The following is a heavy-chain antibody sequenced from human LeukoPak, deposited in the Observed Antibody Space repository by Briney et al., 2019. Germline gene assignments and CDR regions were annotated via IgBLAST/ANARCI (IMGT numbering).Heavy chain of an antibody. CDR3: AKLPNRYYYDSSGYYRDY. D-gene: IGHD3-22*01. V-gene: IGHV3-23*01. J-gene: IGHJ4*02. Sequence: GGSLRLSCAASGFTFSSYAMSWVRQAPGKGLEWVSAISGSGGSTYYADSVKGRFTISRDNSKNTLYLQMNSLRAEDTAVYYCAKLPNRYYYDSSGYYRDYWGQGTLVTVSS. CDR1: GFTFSSYA. CDR2: ISGSGGST.